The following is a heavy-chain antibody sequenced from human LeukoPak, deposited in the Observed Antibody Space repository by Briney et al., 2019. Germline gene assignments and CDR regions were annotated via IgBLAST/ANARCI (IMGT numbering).Heavy chain of an antibody. V-gene: IGHV3-53*01. CDR2: IYSGGST. CDR3: AKSSGHTYGYEKFDY. CDR1: KLSVSSNY. Sequence: PGGSLRLSCAVSKLSVSSNYMSWVRQAPGKGLEWVSIIYSGGSTYYADSVKGRFTIYIHNSKNTLHLQMNSLRAEDTAVYYCAKSSGHTYGYEKFDYWGQGTLVTVSS. J-gene: IGHJ4*02. D-gene: IGHD5-18*01.